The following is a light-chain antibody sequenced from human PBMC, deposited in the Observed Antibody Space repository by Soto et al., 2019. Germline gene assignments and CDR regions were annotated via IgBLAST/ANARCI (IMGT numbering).Light chain of an antibody. CDR1: QSITTY. Sequence: DIQMTQSPSSLPASVGDRVTITCRASQSITTYLNWYQQKPGRAPKLLIYTASRLHSGVPARFSGSGSGTDFTLTISSLQPEDFATYYCQQDHSTPLTFGGGTKVDIK. CDR3: QQDHSTPLT. J-gene: IGKJ4*01. V-gene: IGKV1-39*01. CDR2: TAS.